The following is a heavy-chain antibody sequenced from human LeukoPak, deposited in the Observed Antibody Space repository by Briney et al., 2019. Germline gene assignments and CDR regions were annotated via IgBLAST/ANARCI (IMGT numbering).Heavy chain of an antibody. CDR1: GYTFTSYY. CDR3: ARDNDFDY. V-gene: IGHV1-46*01. Sequence: ASVKVSCKASGYTFTSYYIHWVRQAPGQGLERMGIIYPGGGSTSYAQKFQGRVTMTRDMPTSTVYMELSSLRSEDTAVYYCARDNDFDYWGQGTLVTVSS. J-gene: IGHJ4*02. CDR2: IYPGGGST. D-gene: IGHD2-8*01.